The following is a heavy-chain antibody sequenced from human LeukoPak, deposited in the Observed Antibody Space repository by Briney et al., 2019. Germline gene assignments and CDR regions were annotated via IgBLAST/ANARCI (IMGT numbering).Heavy chain of an antibody. CDR3: AGRYCSSTSCYFHYYYGMDV. D-gene: IGHD2-2*01. J-gene: IGHJ6*04. CDR1: GGSFSGYY. Sequence: PSETLSLPCAVYGGSFSGYYWSWIRQPPGKGLEWIGEINDSGSTNYNPSLQSRVTISVDTSKNQFSLKLSSVTAADTAVYYCAGRYCSSTSCYFHYYYGMDVWGKGTTVTVSS. V-gene: IGHV4-34*01. CDR2: INDSGST.